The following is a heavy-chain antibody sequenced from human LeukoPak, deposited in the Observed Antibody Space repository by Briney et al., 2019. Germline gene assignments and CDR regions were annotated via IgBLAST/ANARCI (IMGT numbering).Heavy chain of an antibody. V-gene: IGHV3-21*01. CDR2: ISSSSSYI. CDR3: ARDGYCSSTSCYRGGRTYYGMDV. J-gene: IGHJ6*04. CDR1: GFTFSSYS. Sequence: PGGSLRLSCAASGFTFSSYSMNRVRQAPGKGLEWVSSISSSSSYIYYADSVKGRFTISRDNAKNSLYLQMNSLRAVDTAVYYCARDGYCSSTSCYRGGRTYYGMDVWGKGTTVTVSS. D-gene: IGHD2-2*02.